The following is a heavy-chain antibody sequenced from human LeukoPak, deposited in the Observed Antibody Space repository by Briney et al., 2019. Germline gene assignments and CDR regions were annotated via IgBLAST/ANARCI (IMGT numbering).Heavy chain of an antibody. CDR2: ISAYNGNT. V-gene: IGHV1-18*01. CDR3: ARDTTTVTTRSPADY. CDR1: GYTLTSYG. J-gene: IGHJ4*02. Sequence: ASVKVSCKASGYTLTSYGISWVRQAPGQGLEWMGWISAYNGNTNYAQKLQGRVTMTTDTSTSTAYMELRSLRSDDTAVYYCARDTTTVTTRSPADYWGQGTLVTVSS. D-gene: IGHD4-17*01.